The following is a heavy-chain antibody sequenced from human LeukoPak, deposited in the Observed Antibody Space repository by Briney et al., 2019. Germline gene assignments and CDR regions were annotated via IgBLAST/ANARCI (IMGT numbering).Heavy chain of an antibody. CDR2: IKEGGSER. Sequence: GGSLRLSCTASGFTFSTYWMSWVCQPPGKGLEWVASIKEGGSERYYVDSVKGRFTISRDNAKNSLDLQMNSLRAEDTAVYFCARDLYYFDSSGYYASDLWGQGTLVTVSS. V-gene: IGHV3-7*01. CDR1: GFTFSTYW. CDR3: ARDLYYFDSSGYYASDL. D-gene: IGHD3-22*01. J-gene: IGHJ5*02.